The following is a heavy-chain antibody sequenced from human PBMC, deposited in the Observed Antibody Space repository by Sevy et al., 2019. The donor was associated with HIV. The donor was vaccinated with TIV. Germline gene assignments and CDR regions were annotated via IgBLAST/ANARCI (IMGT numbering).Heavy chain of an antibody. CDR2: ISAYNGNT. V-gene: IGHV1-18*01. CDR1: GYTFTSYG. D-gene: IGHD1-26*01. Sequence: ASVKVSCKASGYTFTSYGISWVRQAPGQGLEWMGWISAYNGNTNYAQTLQGRVTMTTDTSTSTAYMELRSLRSDDTAGYYCARGQVGATFYAFDIWGQGTMVTVSS. CDR3: ARGQVGATFYAFDI. J-gene: IGHJ3*02.